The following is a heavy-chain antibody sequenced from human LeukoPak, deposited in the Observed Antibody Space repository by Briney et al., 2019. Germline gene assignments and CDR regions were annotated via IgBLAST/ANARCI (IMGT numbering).Heavy chain of an antibody. J-gene: IGHJ3*02. CDR1: GFTFSNYS. V-gene: IGHV3-21*01. Sequence: GGSLRLSCAASGFTFSNYSMNWVRQAPGKGLEWVSSIGSSSSYIYYADSVKGRFTISRDNAKNSLYLQMNSLRAEDTAVYYCARDQVTMVRGVPTRGAFDIWGQGTMVTVSS. CDR3: ARDQVTMVRGVPTRGAFDI. CDR2: IGSSSSYI. D-gene: IGHD3-10*01.